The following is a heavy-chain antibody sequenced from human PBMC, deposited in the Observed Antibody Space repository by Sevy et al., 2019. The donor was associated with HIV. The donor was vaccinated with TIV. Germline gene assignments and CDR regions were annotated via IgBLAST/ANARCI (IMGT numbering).Heavy chain of an antibody. V-gene: IGHV3-23*01. CDR1: GFTFSSYA. CDR2: ISGSGGST. Sequence: GGSLRLSCAASGFTFSSYAMSWVRQAPGKGLEWVSAISGSGGSTYYADSVKGRFTISRDNSKNTLYLQMNSLRAEDTAVYYCAKDGFGGVLNDYYYYMDVWGKGTTVTVSS. CDR3: AKDGFGGVLNDYYYYMDV. D-gene: IGHD3-16*01. J-gene: IGHJ6*03.